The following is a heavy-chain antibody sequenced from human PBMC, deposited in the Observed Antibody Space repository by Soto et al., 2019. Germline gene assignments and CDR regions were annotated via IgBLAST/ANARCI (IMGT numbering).Heavy chain of an antibody. V-gene: IGHV1-69*13. J-gene: IGHJ6*02. CDR1: GGTFSSYA. CDR3: ARAYSKKWTKDV. Sequence: SVKVSCKDSGGTFSSYAISWVRQAPGQGLEWMGGIIPIFGTANYAQKFQGRVTITADESTSTAYMELSSLRSEDTAVYYCARAYSKKWTKDVWGQGTTVTVSS. D-gene: IGHD6-13*01. CDR2: IIPIFGTA.